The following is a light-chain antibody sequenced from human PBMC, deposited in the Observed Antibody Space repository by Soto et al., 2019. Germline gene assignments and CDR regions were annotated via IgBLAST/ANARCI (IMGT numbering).Light chain of an antibody. CDR2: DAS. J-gene: IGKJ4*01. V-gene: IGKV1-33*01. CDR3: KQYDSLPLT. CDR1: EHINNY. Sequence: DIQMTQSPPSLSASVGDRVTITCQASEHINNYLNWYQQIPGKAPKLLIYDASNLAAGAPSRFSGSGSGTAFTFAISGLQPDDVAPYYCKQYDSLPLTFGGGTKVDIK.